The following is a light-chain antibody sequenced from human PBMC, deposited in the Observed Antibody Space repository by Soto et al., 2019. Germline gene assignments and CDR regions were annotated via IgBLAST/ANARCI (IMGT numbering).Light chain of an antibody. CDR2: AAS. J-gene: IGKJ1*01. CDR1: QSISNH. V-gene: IGKV1-39*01. Sequence: DIRGTQSPYSLSASVGDRVAXTCQASQSISNHLNWYQQKPGKAPKLLIFAASSLQSGVPSRFSGSRSGPDFTLTISSLQPEDFATYYCQQSYSSPPPVGQGGKVAIK. CDR3: QQSYSSPPP.